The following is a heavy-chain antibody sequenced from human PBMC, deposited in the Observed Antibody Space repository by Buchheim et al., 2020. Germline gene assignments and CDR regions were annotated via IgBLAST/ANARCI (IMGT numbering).Heavy chain of an antibody. V-gene: IGHV3-48*01. J-gene: IGHJ4*02. CDR3: ARDWGAGYSDY. CDR1: GFTFNTYA. CDR2: ISSSSSLI. D-gene: IGHD3-16*01. Sequence: EVQLMESGGGLVQPGGSLRLSCAASGFTFNTYAMNWIRQTPGKGLEWLSYISSSSSLIYYADSVKGRLTISRDNAKDSLYLQMSSLRAEDTAMYYCARDWGAGYSDYWGQGTL.